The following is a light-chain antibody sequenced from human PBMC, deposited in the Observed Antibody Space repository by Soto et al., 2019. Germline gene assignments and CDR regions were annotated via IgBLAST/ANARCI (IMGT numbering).Light chain of an antibody. J-gene: IGKJ2*01. CDR1: QDINEY. CDR3: RQFNSFPTT. Sequence: DIQLTQSPSLLSASVGDRVTITCRASQDINEYLAWYQQKPGKAPKVVIYAASTLPTGVPARFSGSGSGTEFSLTINSLQPEDFATYYCRQFNSFPTTFGQGT. V-gene: IGKV1-9*01. CDR2: AAS.